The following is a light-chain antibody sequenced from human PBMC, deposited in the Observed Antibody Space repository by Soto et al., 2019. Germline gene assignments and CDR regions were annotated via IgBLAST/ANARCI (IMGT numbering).Light chain of an antibody. CDR3: SSYAGSNNVL. Sequence: QSALTQPASVSGSPGQSITISCTGSNSDIGDYDYVSWYQQHPDKAPKLIIYEVTKRPSGVPDRFSGYKSGNTASLTVSGLQPEDEADYYCSSYAGSNNVLFGGGTQLTVL. CDR1: NSDIGDYDY. J-gene: IGLJ2*01. CDR2: EVT. V-gene: IGLV2-8*01.